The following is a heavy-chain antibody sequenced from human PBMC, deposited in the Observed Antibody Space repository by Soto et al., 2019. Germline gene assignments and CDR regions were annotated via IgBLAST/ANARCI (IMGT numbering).Heavy chain of an antibody. V-gene: IGHV4-30-4*01. CDR2: ISSIGST. Sequence: QVQLQESGPGLVKPSQTLSLTCTVSGGSISSGDYFWSWISQSPGKGLEWIGYISSIGSTYYNPSVKSRVSGSRDTTKNQLALKLSSVTTTDTAVYYGARGRVIRPYDEHGMDVWGQGTTGTV. D-gene: IGHD5-12*01. J-gene: IGHJ6*02. CDR1: GGSISSGDYF. CDR3: ARGRVIRPYDEHGMDV.